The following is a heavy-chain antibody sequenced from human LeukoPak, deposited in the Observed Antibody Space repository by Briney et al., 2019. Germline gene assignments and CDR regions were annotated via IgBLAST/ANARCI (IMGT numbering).Heavy chain of an antibody. V-gene: IGHV3-23*01. Sequence: PGGSLRLSCAPSGFTFSSYAMSGVRQAPGRGLEWVSAISGSGGSTYYADSVKGRFTISRDNSKNTLYLQMNSLRAEDTAVYYCAKDNGDLYFALDYWGQGTLVTVSS. CDR2: ISGSGGST. CDR1: GFTFSSYA. D-gene: IGHD4-17*01. J-gene: IGHJ4*02. CDR3: AKDNGDLYFALDY.